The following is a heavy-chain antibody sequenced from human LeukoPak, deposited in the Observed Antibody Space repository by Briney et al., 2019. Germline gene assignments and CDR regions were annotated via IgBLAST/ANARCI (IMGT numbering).Heavy chain of an antibody. J-gene: IGHJ4*02. V-gene: IGHV4-4*07. CDR3: ARDLLAAAAGTYFDY. D-gene: IGHD6-13*01. Sequence: PSETLSLTCTVSGGSISSYYWSWIWQPAGKGLEWIGRIYTSGSTNYNPSLKSRVTMSVDTSKNQFSLKLSSVTAADTAVYYCARDLLAAAAGTYFDYWGQGTLVTVSS. CDR1: GGSISSYY. CDR2: IYTSGST.